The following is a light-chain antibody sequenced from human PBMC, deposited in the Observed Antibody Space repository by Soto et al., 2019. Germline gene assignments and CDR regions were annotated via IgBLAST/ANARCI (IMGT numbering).Light chain of an antibody. CDR1: QSVSNSY. CDR2: GAS. CDR3: QQYGRA. J-gene: IGKJ4*01. V-gene: IGKV3-20*01. Sequence: EIVLTQSPGTLSLSPGERATLSCRASQSVSNSYLAWYQQKPGQAPRLLIYGASNRAAGIPDRFSGSGSGTDFILTISRLEPEDFAVYYCQQYGRAFGGGTKVEIK.